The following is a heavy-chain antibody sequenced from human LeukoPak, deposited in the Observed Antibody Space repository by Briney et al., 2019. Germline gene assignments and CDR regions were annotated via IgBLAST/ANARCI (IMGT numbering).Heavy chain of an antibody. J-gene: IGHJ6*03. CDR2: IIPISGTP. V-gene: IGHV1-69*13. CDR3: ARSLRKVITPIDYYSSYMDV. Sequence: EASVKVSCKASGGTLNSYAVNWVRQAPGQGLEWMGGIIPISGTPNSAQKFQDRVTITADESTSTVYMELSSLRSEDTAVYYCARSLRKVITPIDYYSSYMDVWGTGTTVAVSS. CDR1: GGTLNSYA. D-gene: IGHD3-22*01.